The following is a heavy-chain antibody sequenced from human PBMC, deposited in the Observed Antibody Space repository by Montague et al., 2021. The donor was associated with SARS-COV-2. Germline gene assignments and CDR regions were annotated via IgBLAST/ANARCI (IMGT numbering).Heavy chain of an antibody. CDR3: ARHYSATLPAAY. V-gene: IGHV4-59*08. CDR1: GGSISSFY. D-gene: IGHD2-15*01. CDR2: ISDSGST. J-gene: IGHJ4*02. Sequence: SETLSLTCTDSGGSISSFYWSWFRQPPGKGLEWIGYISDSGSTNYNPSLTSRVTMSVDTSKNQFSLKVNSVTAADTAVYYCARHYSATLPAAYWGQGTLVTVSS.